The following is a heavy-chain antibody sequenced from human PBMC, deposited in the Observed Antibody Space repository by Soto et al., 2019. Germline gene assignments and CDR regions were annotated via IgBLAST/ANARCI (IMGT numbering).Heavy chain of an antibody. CDR1: GFTFSNYW. D-gene: IGHD2-8*01. V-gene: IGHV3-7*01. CDR2: IKQDGSQK. Sequence: GSLRLSCAASGFTFSNYWMSWVRQAPGKGLEWVANIKQDGSQKYYVDSLKGRFTISRDNAENSLYLQINNLRAEDTAVYYCARDPTYVTSPSGDYWGQGP. J-gene: IGHJ4*02. CDR3: ARDPTYVTSPSGDY.